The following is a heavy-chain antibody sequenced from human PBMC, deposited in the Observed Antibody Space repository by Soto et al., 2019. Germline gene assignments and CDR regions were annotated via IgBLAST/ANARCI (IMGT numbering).Heavy chain of an antibody. CDR2: IYYSGST. J-gene: IGHJ4*02. Sequence: SETLSLTCTVSGGSISSYYWSWIRQPPGKGLEWIGYIYYSGSTNYNPSLKSRVTISVDTSKNQFSLKLSSVTAADTAVYYCARLQRDYYYDSSGPVDCWGQGTLVTVS. V-gene: IGHV4-59*08. CDR1: GGSISSYY. D-gene: IGHD3-22*01. CDR3: ARLQRDYYYDSSGPVDC.